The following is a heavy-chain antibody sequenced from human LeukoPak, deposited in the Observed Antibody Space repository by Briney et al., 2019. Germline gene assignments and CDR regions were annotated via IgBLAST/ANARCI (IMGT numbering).Heavy chain of an antibody. CDR1: GDSISSYY. J-gene: IGHJ5*02. D-gene: IGHD6-13*01. Sequence: SETLSLTCTVSGDSISSYYWSWIRQPPGKRLEWIGYIHYSGSTNYNPSLKSRVTISVDTSKNQFSLKLNSVTAADTAVYFCARAIAAPEGWFDPWGQGTLVTVSS. CDR2: IHYSGST. CDR3: ARAIAAPEGWFDP. V-gene: IGHV4-59*01.